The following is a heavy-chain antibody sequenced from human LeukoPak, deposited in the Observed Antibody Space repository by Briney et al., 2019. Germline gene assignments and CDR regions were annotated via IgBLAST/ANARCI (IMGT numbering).Heavy chain of an antibody. CDR3: ARDPDYGDPYLDY. D-gene: IGHD4-17*01. J-gene: IGHJ4*02. Sequence: PGGSLRLSCAASGFTFSSYAMHWVRQAPGKGLEWVAVISYDGSNKYYADSVKGRFTISRDNSKNTLYLQMNSLRAEDTAVYYCARDPDYGDPYLDYWGQGTLVTVSS. CDR2: ISYDGSNK. CDR1: GFTFSSYA. V-gene: IGHV3-30-3*01.